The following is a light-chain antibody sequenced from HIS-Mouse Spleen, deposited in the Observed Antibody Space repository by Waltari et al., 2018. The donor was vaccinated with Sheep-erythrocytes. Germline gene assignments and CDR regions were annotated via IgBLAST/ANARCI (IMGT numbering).Light chain of an antibody. CDR1: SSDVGGYNY. V-gene: IGLV2-11*01. CDR3: CSYAGSYNHV. CDR2: DVS. J-gene: IGLJ1*01. Sequence: QSALTQPRSVSGSPGQSVTISCTGTSSDVGGYNYVSWYQQHPGKAPTLMIYDVSTRPSGVPHRFSGSKSGNTASLTISGLQAEDEADYYCCSYAGSYNHVFATGTKVTVL.